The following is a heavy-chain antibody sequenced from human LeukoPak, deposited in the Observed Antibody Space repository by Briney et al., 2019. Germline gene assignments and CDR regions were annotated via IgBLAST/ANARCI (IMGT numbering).Heavy chain of an antibody. CDR3: AREGYYDSSRYSAGEEGYYFDY. Sequence: GGALRLSCAASGFTLSSYITNWFRRALGKGLEWVSSISSRSSYIYYADSVKGRFILSRDNAKTSLYLQINSLRAEATAVYYCAREGYYDSSRYSAGEEGYYFDYWGQGTLVTVSS. CDR2: ISSRSSYI. V-gene: IGHV3-21*01. CDR1: GFTLSSYI. J-gene: IGHJ4*02. D-gene: IGHD3-22*01.